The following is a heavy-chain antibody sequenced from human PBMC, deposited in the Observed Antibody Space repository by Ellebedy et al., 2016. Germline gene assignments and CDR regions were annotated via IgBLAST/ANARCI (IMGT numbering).Heavy chain of an antibody. CDR3: AGYDSSGYPVYNY. CDR1: GGSISSGSYY. D-gene: IGHD3-22*01. V-gene: IGHV4-61*02. J-gene: IGHJ4*02. CDR2: IYTSGST. Sequence: SETLSLXXTVSGGSISSGSYYWSWIRQPAGKGLEWIGRIYTSGSTNYNPSLKSRVTMSVDTSKNQFSLKLSSVTAADTAVYYCAGYDSSGYPVYNYWGQGTLVTVSS.